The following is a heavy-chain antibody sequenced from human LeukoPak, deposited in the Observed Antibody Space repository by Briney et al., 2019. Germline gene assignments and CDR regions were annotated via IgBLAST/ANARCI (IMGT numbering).Heavy chain of an antibody. CDR2: TYYRSKWYN. CDR1: GDSVSSNSAA. J-gene: IGHJ4*02. V-gene: IGHV6-1*01. CDR3: ARGGKYCSGGSCYFSFDY. D-gene: IGHD2-15*01. Sequence: SQTLSLTCAISGDSVSSNSAAWNWIRQSSSRGLEWLGRTYYRSKWYNDYAVSVKSRITINPDTSKNQFSLQLNSMTPEDTAVYYCARGGKYCSGGSCYFSFDYWGQGTLVTVSS.